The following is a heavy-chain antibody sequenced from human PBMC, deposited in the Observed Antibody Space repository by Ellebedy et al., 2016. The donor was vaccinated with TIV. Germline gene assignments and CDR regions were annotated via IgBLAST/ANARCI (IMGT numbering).Heavy chain of an antibody. Sequence: GESLKISCAASGFTFSNYGMHWVRQAPGKGLEWVAVISYEGSKKYYADSVKGRFTISRDNSKNTLFLQMNSMRADDTAVYYCARPMTTVMDYYYGMDVWGQGTTVTVSS. J-gene: IGHJ6*02. D-gene: IGHD4-17*01. CDR1: GFTFSNYG. CDR3: ARPMTTVMDYYYGMDV. V-gene: IGHV3-30*03. CDR2: ISYEGSKK.